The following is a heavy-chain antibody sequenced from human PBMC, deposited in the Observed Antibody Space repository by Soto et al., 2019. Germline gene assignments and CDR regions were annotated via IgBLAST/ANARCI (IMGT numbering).Heavy chain of an antibody. CDR2: TNPNSGNT. Sequence: QVQLVQSGAEVKKPGASVKVSCKASGYTFTSYDINWVRQATGQGLEWMGWTNPNSGNTGYTQKFQGRVTMTRNTSISTAYMELSSLRSEATAVYHCSRRGYSSSWYYYYYYGMEVWGQGTTVTVSS. J-gene: IGHJ6*02. CDR1: GYTFTSYD. V-gene: IGHV1-8*01. CDR3: SRRGYSSSWYYYYYYGMEV. D-gene: IGHD6-13*01.